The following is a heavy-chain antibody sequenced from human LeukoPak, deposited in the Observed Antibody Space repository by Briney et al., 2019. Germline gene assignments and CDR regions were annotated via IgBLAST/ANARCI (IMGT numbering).Heavy chain of an antibody. CDR1: GGSVSSSTYY. CDR3: ARDSGYYGSGSY. D-gene: IGHD3-10*01. CDR2: IYYSGST. V-gene: IGHV4-30-4*08. Sequence: SETLSLTCTVSGGSVSSSTYYWGWIRQPPGKGLEWIGYIYYSGSTYYNPSLKSRVTISVDTSKNQFSLKLSSVTAADTAVYYCARDSGYYGSGSYWGQGTLVTVSS. J-gene: IGHJ4*02.